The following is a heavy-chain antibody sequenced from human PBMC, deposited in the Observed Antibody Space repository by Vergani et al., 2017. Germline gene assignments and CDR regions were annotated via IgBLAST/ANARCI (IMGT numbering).Heavy chain of an antibody. V-gene: IGHV3-9*01. J-gene: IGHJ2*01. CDR3: AKDISSSSWYFDL. CDR2: ISWNSGSI. Sequence: EVQLVESGGGLVQPGRSLRLSCAASGFTFDDYAMHWVRQAPGKGLEWVSGISWNSGSIGYADSVKGRFTISRDNAKNSLYLQMNSLRAADTALYYCAKDISSSSWYFDLWGRGTLVTVSS. CDR1: GFTFDDYA. D-gene: IGHD6-6*01.